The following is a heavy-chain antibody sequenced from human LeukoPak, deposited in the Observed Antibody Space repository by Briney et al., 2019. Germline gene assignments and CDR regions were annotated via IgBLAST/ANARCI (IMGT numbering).Heavy chain of an antibody. V-gene: IGHV3-48*03. Sequence: GGSLRLSCAASGFTFSSYEMNWVRQAPGKGLEGVSYISSSGSTIYYADSVKGRFTISRDNAKNSLYLQMNSLRAEDTAVYYCARSDMYCNGGRCYPYYYMDVWGKGTTVTVSS. J-gene: IGHJ6*03. D-gene: IGHD2-15*01. CDR1: GFTFSSYE. CDR3: ARSDMYCNGGRCYPYYYMDV. CDR2: ISSSGSTI.